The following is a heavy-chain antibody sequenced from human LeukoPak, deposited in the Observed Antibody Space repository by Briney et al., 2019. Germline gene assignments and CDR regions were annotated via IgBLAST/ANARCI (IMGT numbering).Heavy chain of an antibody. CDR3: ARDYEIELRARTRWFDP. CDR1: GGTFSSYA. Sequence: GASVKVSCKASGGTFSSYAISWVRQAPGQGLEWMGGIIPIFGTANYAQKFQGRVTITADESTSTAYMELSSLRSEDTAVYYCARDYEIELRARTRWFDPWGQGTLVTVPS. J-gene: IGHJ5*02. D-gene: IGHD3-9*01. V-gene: IGHV1-69*13. CDR2: IIPIFGTA.